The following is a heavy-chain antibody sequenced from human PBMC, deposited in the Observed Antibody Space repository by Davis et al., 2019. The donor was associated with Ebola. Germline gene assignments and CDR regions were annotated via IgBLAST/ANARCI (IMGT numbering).Heavy chain of an antibody. V-gene: IGHV5-51*01. CDR3: ARDDFWTKRGYYYGMDV. Sequence: KVSCKGSRYSFTSYWIGWVRQMHGKGLEWMGIIYPGDSDTRYSPSFQGQVTISADKSISTAYLQWSSLKASDTAMYYCARDDFWTKRGYYYGMDVWGQGTTVTVSS. CDR2: IYPGDSDT. CDR1: RYSFTSYW. D-gene: IGHD3-3*01. J-gene: IGHJ6*02.